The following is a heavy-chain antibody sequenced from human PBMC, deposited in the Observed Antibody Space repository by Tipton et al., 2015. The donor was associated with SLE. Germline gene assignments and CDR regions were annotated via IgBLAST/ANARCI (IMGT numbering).Heavy chain of an antibody. CDR3: ARLAVAGLPFDY. J-gene: IGHJ4*02. V-gene: IGHV4-61*09. CDR2: IYTSGST. Sequence: TLSLTCTVSGGSISSGSYYWSWIRQPAGKGLEWIGYIYTSGSTNYNPSLKSRVTISVDTSMNQFSLKLSSVTAADTAVYYCARLAVAGLPFDYWGQGTLVTVSS. CDR1: GGSISSGSYY. D-gene: IGHD6-19*01.